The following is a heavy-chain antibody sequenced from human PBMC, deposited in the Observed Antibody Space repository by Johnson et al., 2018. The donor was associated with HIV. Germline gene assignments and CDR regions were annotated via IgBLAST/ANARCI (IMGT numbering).Heavy chain of an antibody. CDR2: IKSKTDGGTT. J-gene: IGHJ3*02. D-gene: IGHD6-6*01. Sequence: VQLVESGGGLVKPGGSLRLSCAASGFTFSNAWMSWVRQAPGKGLKWVGRIKSKTDGGTTDYAAPVKGRFTISRDDSKNTLYLQMNSLRAEDTAVYYCAILVSSSSGEAFDIWGPGTMVTVSA. CDR1: GFTFSNAW. V-gene: IGHV3-15*01. CDR3: AILVSSSSGEAFDI.